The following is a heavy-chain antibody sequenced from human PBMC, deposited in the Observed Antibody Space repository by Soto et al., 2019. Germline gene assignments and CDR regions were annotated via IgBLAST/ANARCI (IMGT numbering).Heavy chain of an antibody. D-gene: IGHD6-13*01. J-gene: IGHJ4*02. V-gene: IGHV4-4*02. Sequence: PSETLSLTCAVSGGSISSSNWWSWVRQPPGKGLEWIGEIYHSGSTNYNPSLKSRVTISVDTSKNQFSLKLSSVTAADTAVYYCASIRFLAEAPGYWGQGTLVTVSS. CDR2: IYHSGST. CDR1: GGSISSSNW. CDR3: ASIRFLAEAPGY.